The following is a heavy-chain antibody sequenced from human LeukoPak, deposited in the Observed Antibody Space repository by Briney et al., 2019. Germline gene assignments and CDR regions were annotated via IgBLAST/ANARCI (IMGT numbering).Heavy chain of an antibody. CDR3: AREVVQYDSSGWATKTFDY. CDR1: GYTFTGYY. J-gene: IGHJ4*02. Sequence: VASLKVSCKASGYTFTGYYMHWVRQAPGQGLEWMGWISPNSGGTNYAQKFQGRVTMTRDTSISTAYMELSRLRSDDTAVYYCAREVVQYDSSGWATKTFDYWGQGTLVTVSS. CDR2: ISPNSGGT. V-gene: IGHV1-2*02. D-gene: IGHD3-22*01.